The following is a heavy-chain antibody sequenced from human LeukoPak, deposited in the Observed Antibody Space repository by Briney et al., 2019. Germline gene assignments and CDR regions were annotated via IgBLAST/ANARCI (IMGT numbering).Heavy chain of an antibody. J-gene: IGHJ4*02. CDR1: GGSISSGGYY. D-gene: IGHD2-2*01. CDR2: IYYSGST. V-gene: IGHV4-31*03. Sequence: SQTLSLTCTVSGGSISSGGYYWSWIRQHPGKGLEWIGYIYYSGSTYYNPSLKGRVTISVDTSKNQFSLKLSSVTAADTAVYYCARVRYCSSTSCHAGIIDYWGQGTLVTVSS. CDR3: ARVRYCSSTSCHAGIIDY.